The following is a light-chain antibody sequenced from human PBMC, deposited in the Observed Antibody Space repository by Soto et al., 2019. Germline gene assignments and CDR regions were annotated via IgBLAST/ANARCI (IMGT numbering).Light chain of an antibody. CDR3: QQYNSRT. V-gene: IGKV1-5*01. Sequence: DIQMTQSPSTLSASVGDRVTITCRASQSISNWLAWYQQKPGKAPKLLIYDASSLESGVPSRFSGSGSGTEFTLTISSLQPDDFAIYYCQQYNSRTFGQGTKVEIK. J-gene: IGKJ1*01. CDR1: QSISNW. CDR2: DAS.